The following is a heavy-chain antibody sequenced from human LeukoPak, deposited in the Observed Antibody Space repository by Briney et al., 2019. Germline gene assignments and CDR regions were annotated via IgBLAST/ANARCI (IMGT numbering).Heavy chain of an antibody. CDR1: GGTFSSYA. D-gene: IGHD3-3*01. J-gene: IGHJ5*02. V-gene: IGHV1-69*01. CDR3: AREAITIFGVVRTQTTYGPHRFDP. Sequence: SVKVSCTASGGTFSSYAISWVRQAPGQGLEWMGGIIPIFGTANYAQKFQGRVTITADESTSTVYMELSSLRSEDTAVYYCAREAITIFGVVRTQTTYGPHRFDPWGQGTLVTVSS. CDR2: IIPIFGTA.